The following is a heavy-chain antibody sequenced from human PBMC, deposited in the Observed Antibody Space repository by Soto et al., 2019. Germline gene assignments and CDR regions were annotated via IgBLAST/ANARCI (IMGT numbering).Heavy chain of an antibody. V-gene: IGHV4-30-2*01. CDR1: GGSISSGGDS. CDR3: ARAQIPHWFDP. CDR2: IYHSGSA. J-gene: IGHJ5*02. D-gene: IGHD2-21*01. Sequence: QLQLQESGSGLVRPSETLSLTCTVSGGSISSGGDSCSWIRQAPGKGLEWIGYIYHSGSAIYNPSLKSRVTMSADRSKNQFSLRPNSVTAADTAVYYCARAQIPHWFDPWGQGILVTVSP.